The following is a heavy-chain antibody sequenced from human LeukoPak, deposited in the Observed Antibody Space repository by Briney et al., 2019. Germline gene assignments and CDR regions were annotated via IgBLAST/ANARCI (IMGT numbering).Heavy chain of an antibody. CDR1: GFNFANYG. J-gene: IGHJ3*02. Sequence: GGSLRLSCSTFGFNFANYGVSWFRQAPGKGLEWVGFIRSKAYGGTTEYAASVKGRFTISRDDSKSIAYLQMNSLKTEDTAVYYCTRDPEWGDDAFDIWGQGTMVTVSS. V-gene: IGHV3-49*03. CDR3: TRDPEWGDDAFDI. CDR2: IRSKAYGGTT. D-gene: IGHD1-26*01.